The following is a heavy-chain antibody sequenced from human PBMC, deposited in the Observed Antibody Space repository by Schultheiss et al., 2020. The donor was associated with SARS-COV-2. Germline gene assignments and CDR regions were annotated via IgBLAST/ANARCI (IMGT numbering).Heavy chain of an antibody. CDR3: ARDLCSSTSCYAADMPGFDP. Sequence: ASVKVSCKASGGTFSSYAISWVRQAPGQGLEWMGRINPNSGGTNYAQKFQGRVTMTRDTSISTAYMELSRLRSDDTAVYYCARDLCSSTSCYAADMPGFDPWGQGTLVTVSS. V-gene: IGHV1-2*06. CDR1: GGTFSSYA. CDR2: INPNSGGT. D-gene: IGHD2-2*01. J-gene: IGHJ5*02.